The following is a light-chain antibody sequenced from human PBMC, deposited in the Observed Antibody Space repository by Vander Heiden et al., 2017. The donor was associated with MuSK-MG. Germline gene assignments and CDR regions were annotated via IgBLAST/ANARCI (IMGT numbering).Light chain of an antibody. CDR2: GKN. J-gene: IGLJ1*01. Sequence: QDPVLVIYGKNNRPSGIPDRFSGSSSGNTASLTITGAQAEDEADYYCNSRDSSGNHYVFGTGTKVTVL. V-gene: IGLV3-19*01. CDR3: NSRDSSGNHYV.